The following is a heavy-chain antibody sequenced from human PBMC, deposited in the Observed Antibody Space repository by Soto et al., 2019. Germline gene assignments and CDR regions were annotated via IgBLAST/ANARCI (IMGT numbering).Heavy chain of an antibody. CDR1: GFSVSSNY. D-gene: IGHD1-26*01. J-gene: IGHJ5*02. CDR2: HYSGGST. V-gene: IGHV3-53*01. Sequence: GGSLRLSCAISGFSVSSNYLSWVRQAPGKGLEWVSVHYSGGSTYYADSVQGRFTISRNKSNNTLYLQMRRVRAEDTAVYFCARHRHPRGTVGATSPLDPWGQGTQVTVSS. CDR3: ARHRHPRGTVGATSPLDP.